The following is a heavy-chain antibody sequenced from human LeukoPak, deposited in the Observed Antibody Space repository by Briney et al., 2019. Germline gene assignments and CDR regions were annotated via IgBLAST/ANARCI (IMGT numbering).Heavy chain of an antibody. CDR3: QSRFLEWLLDY. D-gene: IGHD3-3*01. J-gene: IGHJ4*02. Sequence: SETLSLTCTVSGGSISSNNYYWGWIRQPPGKGLEWIGSIYYGGYTYYNPSLKSRVTISVDTSKNQFSLKLSSVTAADTAIYYCQSRFLEWLLDYWGQGTLITVSS. CDR1: GGSISSNNYY. CDR2: IYYGGYT. V-gene: IGHV4-39*01.